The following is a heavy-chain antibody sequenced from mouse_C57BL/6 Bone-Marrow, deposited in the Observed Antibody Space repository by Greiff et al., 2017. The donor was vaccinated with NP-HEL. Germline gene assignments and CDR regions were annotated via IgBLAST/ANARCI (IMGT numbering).Heavy chain of an antibody. CDR3: AREAYYSNLDY. J-gene: IGHJ2*01. V-gene: IGHV5-17*01. CDR1: GFTFSDYG. D-gene: IGHD2-5*01. CDR2: ISSGSSTI. Sequence: EVQVVESGGGLVKPGGSLKLSCAASGFTFSDYGMHWVRQAPEKGLEWVAYISSGSSTIYYADTVKGRFTISRDNAKNTLFLQMTSLRSEDTAMYYCAREAYYSNLDYWGQGTTLTVSS.